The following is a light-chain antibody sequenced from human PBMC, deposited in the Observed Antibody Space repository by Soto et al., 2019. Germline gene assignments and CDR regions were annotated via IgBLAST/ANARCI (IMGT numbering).Light chain of an antibody. CDR1: QSVSSY. Sequence: EIVLTQSPATLSLSPGERATLSCRASQSVSSYLAWYQQKPGQAPRLLIYDASNRATGIPARFSGSGSGTDFTLTFSSLEPEDCAVYYCQQRSNWLTFGGGTKVEIK. J-gene: IGKJ4*01. CDR2: DAS. V-gene: IGKV3-11*01. CDR3: QQRSNWLT.